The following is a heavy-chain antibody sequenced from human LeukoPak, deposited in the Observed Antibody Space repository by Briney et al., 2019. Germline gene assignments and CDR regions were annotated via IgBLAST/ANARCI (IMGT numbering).Heavy chain of an antibody. J-gene: IGHJ4*02. CDR2: ISTSSRNI. D-gene: IGHD4-17*01. CDR1: GFTFSSYN. V-gene: IGHV3-48*02. CDR3: ARSGDYGDYTAY. Sequence: GGSLRLPCAAAGFTFSSYNMNWVSQAPGKGLEWVSYISTSSRNIQYADSVKGRFTISRDNAKNSVYLQMNSLRDGDTAVYYCARSGDYGDYTAYWGQGTLVTVSS.